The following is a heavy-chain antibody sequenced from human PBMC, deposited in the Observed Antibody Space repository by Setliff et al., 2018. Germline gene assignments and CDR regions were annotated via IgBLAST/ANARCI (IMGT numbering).Heavy chain of an antibody. CDR2: INAANGNT. J-gene: IGHJ4*02. CDR3: ARGGASSRWYYFDY. CDR1: GYTFTNYA. D-gene: IGHD6-13*01. Sequence: ASVKVSCKASGYTFTNYAIHWVRQAPGQRLEWMGWINAANGNTEYSQKFQGRVTIASDTSASTAYMELSSLRSEDTALYYCARGGASSRWYYFDYWGQGTLVTVSS. V-gene: IGHV1-3*01.